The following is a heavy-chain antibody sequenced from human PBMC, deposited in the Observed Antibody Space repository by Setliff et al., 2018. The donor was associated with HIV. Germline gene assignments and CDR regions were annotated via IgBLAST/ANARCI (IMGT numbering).Heavy chain of an antibody. J-gene: IGHJ4*02. D-gene: IGHD4-17*01. CDR2: IRQDGSEK. CDR1: GFTFSSYW. V-gene: IGHV3-7*03. Sequence: GGSLRLSCAASGFTFSSYWMSWVRQAPGKGLEWVANIRQDGSEKYYVDSVKGRFTISRDNAKNSLYLQMNSLRAEDTAVYYCARPIYGDYFDYWGQGTLVTVSS. CDR3: ARPIYGDYFDY.